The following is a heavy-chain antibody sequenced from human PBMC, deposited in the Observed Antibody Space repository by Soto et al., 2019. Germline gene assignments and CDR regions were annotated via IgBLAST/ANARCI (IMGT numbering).Heavy chain of an antibody. J-gene: IGHJ5*02. Sequence: QVQLQESGPGLVEPSLTLSLTGSVSGGSISSSASYWSWIRQHPGKGPWWIAFISYSGTTSYNPSLRIRVTRSAEPSKSQCSLNLSSVTAADTAVYSGAKGGACPQWVAPWGLGTLVTVSS. D-gene: IGHD2-21*01. CDR3: AKGGACPQWVAP. CDR2: ISYSGTT. CDR1: GGSISSSASY. V-gene: IGHV4-31*03.